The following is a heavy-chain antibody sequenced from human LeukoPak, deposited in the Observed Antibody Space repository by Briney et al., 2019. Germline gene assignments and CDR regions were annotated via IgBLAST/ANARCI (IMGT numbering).Heavy chain of an antibody. J-gene: IGHJ4*02. CDR1: GFTFSNYA. CDR3: AKWGDYDVLTGYYVPDY. V-gene: IGHV3-23*01. CDR2: ILGSGGST. Sequence: AGGSLRLSCAASGFTFSNYAMSWVRQAPGKGLEWASAILGSGGSTYYADSVKGRFTVSRDNSKSTLYLQMNSLRAEDTALYYCAKWGDYDVLTGYYVPDYWGQGTLVTVSS. D-gene: IGHD3-9*01.